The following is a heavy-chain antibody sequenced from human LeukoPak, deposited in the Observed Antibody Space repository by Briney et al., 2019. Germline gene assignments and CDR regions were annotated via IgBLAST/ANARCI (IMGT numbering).Heavy chain of an antibody. Sequence: SVKVSCKASGGTFSSYAISWVRQAPGQGLEWMGGIIPIFGTANYAQKFQGRVTITADESTSTAYMELSSPRSEDTAVYYCARDLEMATILYYWGQGTLVTVSS. D-gene: IGHD5-24*01. J-gene: IGHJ4*02. CDR2: IIPIFGTA. CDR1: GGTFSSYA. CDR3: ARDLEMATILYY. V-gene: IGHV1-69*13.